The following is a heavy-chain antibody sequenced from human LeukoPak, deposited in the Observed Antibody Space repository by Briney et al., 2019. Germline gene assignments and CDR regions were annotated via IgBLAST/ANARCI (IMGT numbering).Heavy chain of an antibody. D-gene: IGHD3-3*01. CDR1: GFTFSSYA. CDR2: ISGSGGST. J-gene: IGHJ5*02. CDR3: AKGPGSTYYDFWSGYSA. Sequence: PGGSLRLSCAASGFTFSSYAMSWVRQAPGKGLEWVSAISGSGGSTYYADSVKGRFTISSDNSKNTLYLQMNSLRAEDTAVYYCAKGPGSTYYDFWSGYSAWGQGTLVTVSS. V-gene: IGHV3-23*01.